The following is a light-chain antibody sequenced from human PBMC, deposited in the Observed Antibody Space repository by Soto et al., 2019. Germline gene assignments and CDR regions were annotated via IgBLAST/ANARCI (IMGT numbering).Light chain of an antibody. J-gene: IGKJ1*01. Sequence: DIQMTQSPSTLSASVGDRVTITCRASQSISSWLAWYQQKPGKAPNLLIYDASSLQSGVPSRFSGSGSETEFTLTVSSLQPDDFAPYYCQQYDTYPRTFGQGTKVEIK. V-gene: IGKV1-5*01. CDR3: QQYDTYPRT. CDR1: QSISSW. CDR2: DAS.